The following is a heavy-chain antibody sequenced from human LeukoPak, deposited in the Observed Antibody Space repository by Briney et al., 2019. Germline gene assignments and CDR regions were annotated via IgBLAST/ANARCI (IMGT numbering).Heavy chain of an antibody. CDR3: ATDGGSYLFDY. V-gene: IGHV1-69-2*01. D-gene: IGHD1-26*01. CDR1: GYTFTDYY. J-gene: IGHJ4*02. Sequence: ASVKISCKVSGYTFTDYYMHWVQQAPGKGLEWMGLVDPEDGETIYAEKFQGRVTITADTSTDTAYMELGSLRSEDTAVYYCATDGGSYLFDYWGQGTLVTVSS. CDR2: VDPEDGET.